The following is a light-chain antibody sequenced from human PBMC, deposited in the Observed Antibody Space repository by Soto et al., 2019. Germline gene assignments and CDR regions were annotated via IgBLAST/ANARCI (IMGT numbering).Light chain of an antibody. CDR2: DVS. V-gene: IGLV2-11*01. CDR3: CSYAGTYTWV. CDR1: SSDVGGYKY. Sequence: QSALTQPRSVSGSPGQSIAISCTGTSSDVGGYKYVSWYQQHPGTAPKLMIYDVSERPSGVPDRCSGSRSGNTASLTISGLQAEDEADYYCCSYAGTYTWVFGGGTKLTVL. J-gene: IGLJ3*02.